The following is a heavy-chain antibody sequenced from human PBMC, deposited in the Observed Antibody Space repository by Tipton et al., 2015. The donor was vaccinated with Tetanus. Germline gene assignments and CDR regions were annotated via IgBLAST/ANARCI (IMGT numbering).Heavy chain of an antibody. CDR3: AKEGCSRCNGDSRFDI. J-gene: IGHJ3*02. Sequence: SLRLSCAASGFTFSSFAMTWVRQTPGKGLEWVSAISGYATSTYSADSVKGRFTISRDNSKNTLYLQMNSLRAEDTAVYYCAKEGCSRCNGDSRFDIWGQGTKVTVSS. V-gene: IGHV3-23*01. CDR2: ISGYATST. D-gene: IGHD2-15*01. CDR1: GFTFSSFA.